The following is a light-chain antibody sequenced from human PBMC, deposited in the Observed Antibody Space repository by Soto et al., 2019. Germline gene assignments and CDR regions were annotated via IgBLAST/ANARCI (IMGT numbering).Light chain of an antibody. V-gene: IGLV2-14*01. J-gene: IGLJ1*01. CDR3: SSYTSSSIDNV. Sequence: QSALTQPASVSGSPGQSITISCTGTSSDVGGYNYVSWYQQHPGKAPKLMIYAVSNRPSGVSNRFAGSKSGNTASLTISGLQAEDEADYYCSSYTSSSIDNVFGTGTKLTVL. CDR1: SSDVGGYNY. CDR2: AVS.